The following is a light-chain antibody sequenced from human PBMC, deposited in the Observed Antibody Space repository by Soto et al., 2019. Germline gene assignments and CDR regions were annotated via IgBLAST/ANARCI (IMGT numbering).Light chain of an antibody. CDR3: QQYENRPYT. Sequence: EIVMTQSPATLSVSPGERATLSCRASQSVSSNLAWYQQKPGQAPRLLIYGASTRATGIPARFSGSGSGTDFTFTISSLQPEDNATYYCQQYENRPYTFGPGTKVDIK. CDR2: GAS. V-gene: IGKV3D-15*01. J-gene: IGKJ3*01. CDR1: QSVSSN.